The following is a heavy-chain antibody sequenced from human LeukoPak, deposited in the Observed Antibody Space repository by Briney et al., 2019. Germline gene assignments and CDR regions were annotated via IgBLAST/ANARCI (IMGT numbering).Heavy chain of an antibody. Sequence: PSETLSLTCAVYGGSFSGYYWSWIRQPPGKGLEWIGEINHTGSTNYNPSLKSRVTISVDTSKNHFSLKLSSVTAADTAVYYCARHRAHYYYMDVWGKGTTVTISS. CDR1: GGSFSGYY. J-gene: IGHJ6*03. CDR2: INHTGST. CDR3: ARHRAHYYYMDV. D-gene: IGHD1-14*01. V-gene: IGHV4-34*01.